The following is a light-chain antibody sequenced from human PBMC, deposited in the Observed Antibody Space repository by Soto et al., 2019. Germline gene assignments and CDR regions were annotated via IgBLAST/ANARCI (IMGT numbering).Light chain of an antibody. CDR1: QSVSNSY. CDR3: QQYGNSRWT. CDR2: GAS. Sequence: EIVLTQSPGTLSLSPGESATLSCRASQSVSNSYLAWYQQKPGQAPRLLIYGASSRATGIPDRFSGSGSGTDFTLTISRLEPEDFAVYYCQQYGNSRWTFGQGTKVEI. J-gene: IGKJ1*01. V-gene: IGKV3-20*01.